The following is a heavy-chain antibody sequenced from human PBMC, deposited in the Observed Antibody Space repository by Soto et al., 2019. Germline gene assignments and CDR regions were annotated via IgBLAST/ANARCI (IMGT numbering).Heavy chain of an antibody. J-gene: IGHJ4*02. D-gene: IGHD3-3*01. V-gene: IGHV3-49*03. CDR3: TRVGITIFGVVTSSFDY. CDR1: GFTFGDYA. CDR2: IRSKAYGGTT. Sequence: GGSLRLSCTASGFTFGDYAMSWFRQAPGKGLEWVGFIRSKAYGGTTEYAASVKGRFTISRDDSKRIAYLQMNSLKTEDTAVYYCTRVGITIFGVVTSSFDYWGQGTLVTVSS.